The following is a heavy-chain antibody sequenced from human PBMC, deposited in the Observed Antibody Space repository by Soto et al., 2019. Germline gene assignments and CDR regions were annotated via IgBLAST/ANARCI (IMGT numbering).Heavy chain of an antibody. CDR1: GFTFSSYA. J-gene: IGHJ3*02. D-gene: IGHD3-22*01. CDR2: ISYDGSNK. CDR3: ARADDTMIVEDI. Sequence: ESGGGVVQPGRSLRLSCAASGFTFSSYAMHWVRQAPGKGLEWVAVISYDGSNKYYADSVKGRFTISRDNSKNTLYLQMNSLRAEDTAVYYCARADDTMIVEDIWGQGTMVTVSS. V-gene: IGHV3-30-3*01.